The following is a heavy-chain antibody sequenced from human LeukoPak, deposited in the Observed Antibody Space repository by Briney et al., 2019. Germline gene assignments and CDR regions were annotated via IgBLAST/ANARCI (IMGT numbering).Heavy chain of an antibody. Sequence: GGSLRLSCAASGFTVSSNYMSWVRQAPGKGLEWVSAISGSGGSTYYADSVKGRFTISRDNSKNTLYLQMNSLRAEDTAVYYCAKADKRYSSSWYRFDYWGQGTLVTVSS. CDR3: AKADKRYSSSWYRFDY. CDR1: GFTVSSNY. CDR2: ISGSGGST. J-gene: IGHJ4*02. D-gene: IGHD6-13*01. V-gene: IGHV3-23*01.